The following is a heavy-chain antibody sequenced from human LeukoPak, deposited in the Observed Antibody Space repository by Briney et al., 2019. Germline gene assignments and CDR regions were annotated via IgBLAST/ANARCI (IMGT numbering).Heavy chain of an antibody. Sequence: SETLSLTCTVSGGSISSYYWSWIRQPPGKGLEWIGYIYYSGSTNYNPSLKSRVTISVDTSKNQFSLKLSSVTAADTAVYYCARFPAAPLYYGMDVWGQGTTVTVSS. V-gene: IGHV4-59*01. J-gene: IGHJ6*02. D-gene: IGHD2-2*01. CDR3: ARFPAAPLYYGMDV. CDR1: GGSISSYY. CDR2: IYYSGST.